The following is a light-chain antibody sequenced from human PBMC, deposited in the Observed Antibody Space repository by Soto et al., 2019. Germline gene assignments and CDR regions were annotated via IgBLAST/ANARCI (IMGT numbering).Light chain of an antibody. CDR1: QSISTW. Sequence: DIQMTQSPSTLSASVGDRVTITCRASQSISTWLACYQQKPGKAPNLLISDASSLNSGVPSRFSGSGSGTEFTLTISSLQPDDFATYYCQQYNSYSGSFGQGPKVDIK. J-gene: IGKJ1*01. CDR2: DAS. CDR3: QQYNSYSGS. V-gene: IGKV1-5*01.